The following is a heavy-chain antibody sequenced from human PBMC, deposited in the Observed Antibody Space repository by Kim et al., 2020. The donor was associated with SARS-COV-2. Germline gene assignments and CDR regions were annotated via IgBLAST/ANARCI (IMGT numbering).Heavy chain of an antibody. J-gene: IGHJ4*02. CDR2: T. D-gene: IGHD6-6*01. CDR3: ARYSSSSTHFDY. V-gene: IGHV4-59*01. Sequence: TKYSPSLKGRVTFSVDTSKNQFSLNLSSVTAADTAVYYCARYSSSSTHFDYWGQGTLVTVSS.